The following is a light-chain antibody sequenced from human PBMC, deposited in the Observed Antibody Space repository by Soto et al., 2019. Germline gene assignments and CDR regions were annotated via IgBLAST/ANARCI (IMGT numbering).Light chain of an antibody. CDR3: QTWVTGMV. CDR1: SGHSSNA. V-gene: IGLV4-69*01. CDR2: LNSDGSH. J-gene: IGLJ2*01. Sequence: QLVLTQSPSVSASLGASVKLTCTLSSGHSSNAIAWHQQQPEKGPRYLMKLNSDGSHNKGDGIPDRFSGSSSGAERYLTISSLQSEDEADCYCQTWVTGMVFGGGTKLTVL.